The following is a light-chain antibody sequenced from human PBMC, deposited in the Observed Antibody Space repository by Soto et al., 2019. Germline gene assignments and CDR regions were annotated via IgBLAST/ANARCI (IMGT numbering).Light chain of an antibody. CDR1: QSVSSY. CDR2: DAS. V-gene: IGKV3-11*01. Sequence: EIVLTQSPATLSLSPGERATLSCMASQSVSSYLAWYQQKPGQAPRLLIYDASNRATGIPARCSGSGSGTDFTLTISSLEPEDFAVYYCQQRSNWPLTFGGGTKVEIK. J-gene: IGKJ4*01. CDR3: QQRSNWPLT.